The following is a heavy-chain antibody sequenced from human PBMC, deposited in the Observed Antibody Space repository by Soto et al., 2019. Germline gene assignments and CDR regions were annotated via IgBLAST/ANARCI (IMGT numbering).Heavy chain of an antibody. D-gene: IGHD3-22*01. V-gene: IGHV3-30*18. CDR2: ISYDGSNK. CDR1: GFTFSSYG. Sequence: QVQLVESGGGVVQPGRSLRLSCAASGFTFSSYGMHWVRQAPGKGLEWVAVISYDGSNKYYADSVKGRFTISRDNSKNTLYLQMNSLRAEDTAVYYCAKVTDYDSSGETYYYYGRDVWGQGTTVTVSS. CDR3: AKVTDYDSSGETYYYYGRDV. J-gene: IGHJ6*02.